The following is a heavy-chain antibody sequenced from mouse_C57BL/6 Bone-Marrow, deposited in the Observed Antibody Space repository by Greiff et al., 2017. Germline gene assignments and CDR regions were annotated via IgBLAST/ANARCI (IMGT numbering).Heavy chain of an antibody. CDR2: ISYDGSN. V-gene: IGHV3-6*01. CDR1: GSSITSGYF. Sequence: ESGPGLVKPSQSLSLTCSVTGSSITSGYFWYWIRQFPGNKLEWMGYISYDGSNNNNPYLTNRISFTRDTSKNQFFLMLTSVTTEDTATYYCARAEYYDYDWYFDVWGTGTTVTVSS. CDR3: ARAEYYDYDWYFDV. D-gene: IGHD2-4*01. J-gene: IGHJ1*03.